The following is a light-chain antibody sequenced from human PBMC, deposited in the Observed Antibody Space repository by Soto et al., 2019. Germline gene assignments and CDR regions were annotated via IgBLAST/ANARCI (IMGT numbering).Light chain of an antibody. CDR2: GAS. CDR1: QSVSSSY. V-gene: IGKV3-20*01. J-gene: IGKJ3*01. Sequence: EIVVTQSPGTLSLSPGEIATLSCVGSQSVSSSYLAWYLQKPGQAPRLLIYGASSRATGIPDRFSGSGSGTDFTLTISRLEPEDFAVYYCQQYGSSLFTFGPGTKVDI. CDR3: QQYGSSLFT.